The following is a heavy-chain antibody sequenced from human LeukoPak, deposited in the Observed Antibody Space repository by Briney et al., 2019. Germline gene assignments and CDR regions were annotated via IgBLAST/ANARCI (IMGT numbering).Heavy chain of an antibody. CDR2: ISGSGGST. CDR1: GFTFSSYA. Sequence: GGSLRLSCAASGFTFSSYAMSWVRQAPGKGLEWVSGISGSGGSTNYADSVKGRFTISRDNSKNTLFLQMNSLRAEDTAVYYCAKEPPYCGGDCYFLLDYWGQGTLVTVSS. CDR3: AKEPPYCGGDCYFLLDY. J-gene: IGHJ4*02. V-gene: IGHV3-23*01. D-gene: IGHD2-21*02.